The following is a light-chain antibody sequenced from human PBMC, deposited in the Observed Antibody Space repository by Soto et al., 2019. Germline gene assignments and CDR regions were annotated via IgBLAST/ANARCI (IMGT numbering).Light chain of an antibody. Sequence: IQMTQSPSTLSASVGDRVTITCRASQTISTWLAWYQQKPGKAPTLLIYKASNLQSGVPSRFSGSGSGTEFTLTISSLQPEDFATYYCQQYDTQSSFGQGTKVVIE. J-gene: IGKJ1*01. V-gene: IGKV1-5*03. CDR3: QQYDTQSS. CDR2: KAS. CDR1: QTISTW.